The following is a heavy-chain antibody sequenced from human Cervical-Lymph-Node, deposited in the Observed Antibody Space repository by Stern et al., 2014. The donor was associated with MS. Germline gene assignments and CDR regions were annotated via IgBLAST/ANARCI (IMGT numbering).Heavy chain of an antibody. CDR3: AKEGRFLEWFPYYYGMDV. D-gene: IGHD3-3*01. Sequence: QVQLVESGGGVVQPGRSLRLSCAASGFTFSSYGMHWVRQAPGKGLEWVAGISYDGRNNNSADAVKGRFTISRHNSMNSLAIQLNSLRAEDTAVYYCAKEGRFLEWFPYYYGMDVWGQGTTVTVSS. CDR2: ISYDGRNN. J-gene: IGHJ6*02. CDR1: GFTFSSYG. V-gene: IGHV3-30*18.